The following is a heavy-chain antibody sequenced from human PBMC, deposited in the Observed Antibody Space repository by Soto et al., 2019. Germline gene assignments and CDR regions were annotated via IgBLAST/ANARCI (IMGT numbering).Heavy chain of an antibody. CDR1: GFTFSSYS. V-gene: IGHV3-21*01. CDR3: ASEQWAGGMDV. Sequence: EVQLVESGGGLVKPGGSLRLSCAASGFTFSSYSMNWVRRAPGKGLEWVSSITSSSSYIYYADSVKGRFTISRDNAKNSLYLQMNSLRAEDTAVYYCASEQWAGGMDVWGQGTTVTVSS. D-gene: IGHD6-19*01. CDR2: ITSSSSYI. J-gene: IGHJ6*02.